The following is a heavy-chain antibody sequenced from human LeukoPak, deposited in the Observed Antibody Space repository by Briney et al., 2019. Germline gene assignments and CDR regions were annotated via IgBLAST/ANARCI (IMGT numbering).Heavy chain of an antibody. CDR1: GGSISSFSYY. Sequence: SETLSLTCTVSGGSISSFSYYWGWIRQPPGRGLEWIGTIYYSGSTYYNPSLKSRVTISVDTSKNQFSLKLSSVTAADTAVYYCARYLLWFGELAYYFDYWGQGTLVTVSS. CDR3: ARYLLWFGELAYYFDY. V-gene: IGHV4-39*01. CDR2: IYYSGST. J-gene: IGHJ4*02. D-gene: IGHD3-10*01.